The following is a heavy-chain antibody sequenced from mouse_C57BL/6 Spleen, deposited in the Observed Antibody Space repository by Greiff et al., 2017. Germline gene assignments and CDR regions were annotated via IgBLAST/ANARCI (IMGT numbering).Heavy chain of an antibody. D-gene: IGHD2-2*01. CDR2: INPNNGGT. CDR3: VSMVTTRAFAY. V-gene: IGHV1-26*01. Sequence: EVQLQQSGPELVKPGASVKISCKASGYTFTDYYMNWVKQSHGKSLEWIGDINPNNGGTSYNQKFKGKATLTVDKSSSTAYMELRSLTSEDSAVYYCVSMVTTRAFAYWGQGTLVTVSA. CDR1: GYTFTDYY. J-gene: IGHJ3*01.